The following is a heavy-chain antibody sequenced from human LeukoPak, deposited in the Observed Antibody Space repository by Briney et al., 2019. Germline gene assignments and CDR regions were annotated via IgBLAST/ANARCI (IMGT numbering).Heavy chain of an antibody. V-gene: IGHV3-7*01. Sequence: GGSLRLSCAASGFTFSSYWMSWVRQAPGKGLEWVAYIKQDGSEKYYVDSVKGRFTISRDNAKNSLYLQMNSLRAEDTAVYYCARDASDYGDYAGAFDIWGQGTMVTVSS. CDR2: IKQDGSEK. D-gene: IGHD4-17*01. CDR1: GFTFSSYW. CDR3: ARDASDYGDYAGAFDI. J-gene: IGHJ3*02.